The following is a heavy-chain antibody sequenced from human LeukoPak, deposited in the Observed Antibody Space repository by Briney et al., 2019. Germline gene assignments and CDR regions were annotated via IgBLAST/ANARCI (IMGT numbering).Heavy chain of an antibody. J-gene: IGHJ4*02. Sequence: SETLSLTCIVSGVSISSGDYYWSWIRQPPGKGLEWIGYVYYSGNTYYNPSLKSRVTISVDTSKNQFSLKLSSVTAADTAVYYCASAMIRGAKAFDYWGQGTLVTVSS. CDR2: VYYSGNT. V-gene: IGHV4-30-4*01. CDR1: GVSISSGDYY. CDR3: ASAMIRGAKAFDY. D-gene: IGHD3-10*01.